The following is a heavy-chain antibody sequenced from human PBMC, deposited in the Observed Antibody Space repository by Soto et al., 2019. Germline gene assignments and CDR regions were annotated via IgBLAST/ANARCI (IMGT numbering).Heavy chain of an antibody. Sequence: EVQLVESGGDLVQPRGSLRLSCAASGFTFTSYSMNWVRQAPGKGLEWVSYISSSSSTIYYADSVKGRFTISRDNAKNSLYLQMNSLRVEDTAVYYCARNYYGDYVEDYWGLGTLVTVSS. CDR2: ISSSSSTI. CDR3: ARNYYGDYVEDY. CDR1: GFTFTSYS. V-gene: IGHV3-48*01. J-gene: IGHJ4*02. D-gene: IGHD4-17*01.